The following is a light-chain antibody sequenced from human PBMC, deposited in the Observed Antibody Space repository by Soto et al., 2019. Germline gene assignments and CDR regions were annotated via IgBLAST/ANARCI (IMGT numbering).Light chain of an antibody. CDR3: SAYKVSRNYV. CDR1: SSDVGAYNF. J-gene: IGLJ1*01. V-gene: IGLV2-14*03. Sequence: QSALTQPASVSGSPGQSITISCTGTSSDVGAYNFVSWHQRHPGKAPKLMIYNVYDRPSGISYRFSGSKSGNTASLTISGLQGEDEADYYCSAYKVSRNYVFGTGTKVTVL. CDR2: NVY.